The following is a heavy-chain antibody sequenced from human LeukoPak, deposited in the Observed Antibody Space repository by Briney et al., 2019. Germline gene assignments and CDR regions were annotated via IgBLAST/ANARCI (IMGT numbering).Heavy chain of an antibody. CDR1: GYTFTGYY. J-gene: IGHJ5*02. CDR3: ARGDYGHPFDP. V-gene: IGHV1-2*06. Sequence: GASVKVSCKASGYTFTGYYMHWVRQAPGQGLEWMGRINPNSGVTNYVQKFQGRVTMTRDTSISTAYMDLSRLRPDDTAVYYCARGDYGHPFDPWGQGTLVTVSS. D-gene: IGHD4-17*01. CDR2: INPNSGVT.